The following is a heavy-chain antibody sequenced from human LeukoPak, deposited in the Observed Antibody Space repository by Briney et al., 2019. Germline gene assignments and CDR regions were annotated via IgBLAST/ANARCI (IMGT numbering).Heavy chain of an antibody. V-gene: IGHV3-64*04. J-gene: IGHJ4*02. D-gene: IGHD6-6*01. CDR1: GFTFSSYA. CDR3: AKVALIAARLGHFDY. CDR2: ISSNGGST. Sequence: GGSLRLSCSASGFTFSSYAMHWVRQAPGKGLEYVSAISSNGGSTYYADSVKGRFTISRDNSKNTLYLQMNSLRAEDTAVYYCAKVALIAARLGHFDYWGQGTLVTVSS.